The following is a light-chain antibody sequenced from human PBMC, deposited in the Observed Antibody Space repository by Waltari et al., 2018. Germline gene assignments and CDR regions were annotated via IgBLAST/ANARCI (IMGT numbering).Light chain of an antibody. CDR3: QQLNSYPIT. J-gene: IGKJ5*01. CDR2: AAF. Sequence: DLQLTQSPSFLSASVGDRVTITCRASQGMNNFLAWYQQKPGKAPKLLIYAAFTLQGGVPSRFSGSASGTEFTLTISSLQPEDFATYYCQQLNSYPITFGQGTRLEIK. CDR1: QGMNNF. V-gene: IGKV1-9*01.